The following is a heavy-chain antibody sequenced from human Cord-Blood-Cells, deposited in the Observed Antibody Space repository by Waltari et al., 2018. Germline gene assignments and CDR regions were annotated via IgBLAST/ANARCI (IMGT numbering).Heavy chain of an antibody. CDR3: ARIRIVRAFDI. J-gene: IGHJ3*02. CDR2: IKQDGSEK. CDR1: GFTFSSYW. D-gene: IGHD6-6*01. V-gene: IGHV3-7*01. Sequence: EVQLVESGGGLVQPGGSLRLSCAASGFTFSSYWLSWVRQAPGKGREWVAKIKQDGSEKYYVDSVKGRFTISRDNAKNSLYLQMNSLRAEDTAVYYCARIRIVRAFDIWGQGTMVTVSS.